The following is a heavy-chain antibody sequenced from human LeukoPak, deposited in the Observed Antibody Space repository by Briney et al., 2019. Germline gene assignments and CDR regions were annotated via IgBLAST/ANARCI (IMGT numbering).Heavy chain of an antibody. CDR2: IYPSGNT. D-gene: IGHD3-10*01. J-gene: IGHJ4*02. CDR3: ARQDVLLWFGELLVIPPFDY. CDR1: GGSFSNHF. Sequence: PSETLSLTWSVAGGSFSNHFWSWVRQPAGKGLEWIGRIYPSGNTNYNPSLKSRVTLSVDTSKNQFSLKLSSVTAADTAVYYCARQDVLLWFGELLVIPPFDYWGQGTLVTVSS. V-gene: IGHV4-4*07.